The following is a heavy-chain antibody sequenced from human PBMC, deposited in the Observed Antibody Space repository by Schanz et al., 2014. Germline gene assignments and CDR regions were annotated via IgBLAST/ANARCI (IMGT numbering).Heavy chain of an antibody. Sequence: EVELVESGGGLVQPGGSLRLSCAASGFSFSDHAMDWVRQAAGKGLEWVGRVRKKEFSDDTEEYAASVRGRFTISRDDSKNVVNLQMNGLKTEDTAMYYCVREESTAPVAGLRSFDWLGRFDYWGQGTPVTVSS. CDR1: GFSFSDHA. V-gene: IGHV3-72*01. J-gene: IGHJ4*02. CDR3: VREESTAPVAGLRSFDWLGRFDY. CDR2: VRKKEFSDDTE. D-gene: IGHD3-9*01.